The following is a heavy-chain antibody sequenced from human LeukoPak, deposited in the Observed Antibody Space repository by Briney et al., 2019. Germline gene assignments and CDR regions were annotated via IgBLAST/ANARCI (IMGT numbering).Heavy chain of an antibody. CDR3: ARDSTCGGDCYYFDY. J-gene: IGHJ4*02. V-gene: IGHV3-53*01. Sequence: GGSLRLSCAASGFTVSSNYMSWVRQAPGKGLEWVSVIYSGGSTYYADSVMGRFTISRDNSKNTLYLQMNSLRAEDTAVYYCARDSTCGGDCYYFDYWGQGTLVTVSS. CDR2: IYSGGST. D-gene: IGHD2-21*02. CDR1: GFTVSSNY.